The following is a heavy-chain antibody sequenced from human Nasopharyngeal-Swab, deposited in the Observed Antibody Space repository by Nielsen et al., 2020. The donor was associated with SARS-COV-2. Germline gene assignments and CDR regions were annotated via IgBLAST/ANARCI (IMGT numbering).Heavy chain of an antibody. CDR2: IYHSGST. CDR1: GGSISSSNW. Sequence: SETLSLTCAVSGGSISSSNWWSWVRQPPGKGLEWIGEIYHSGSTNYNPSLKSRVTISVDTSKNQFSLKLSSVTAADTAVYYCARQTYYDYVWGVGHFDYWGQGTLVTVSS. CDR3: ARQTYYDYVWGVGHFDY. D-gene: IGHD3-16*01. J-gene: IGHJ4*02. V-gene: IGHV4-4*02.